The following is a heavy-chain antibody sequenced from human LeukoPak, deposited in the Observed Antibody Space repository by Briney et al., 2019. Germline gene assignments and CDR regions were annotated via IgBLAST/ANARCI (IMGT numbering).Heavy chain of an antibody. D-gene: IGHD6-13*01. Sequence: GGSLTLSWPASGFTFSSYAMSWVRQAPRKGLDLVSAIICSGGSTYYADSVKGRLTISRDNSKNKLYLQMNSLRAEDTAVYHCAKAPESSSWSYYYYYGMDVWGQGTTVTVSS. J-gene: IGHJ6*02. V-gene: IGHV3-23*01. CDR3: AKAPESSSWSYYYYYGMDV. CDR2: IICSGGST. CDR1: GFTFSSYA.